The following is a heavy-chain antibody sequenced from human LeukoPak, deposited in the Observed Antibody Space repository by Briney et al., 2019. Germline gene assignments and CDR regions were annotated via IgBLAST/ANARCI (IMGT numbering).Heavy chain of an antibody. CDR2: IKSKTDGGTT. CDR3: TTDKVGLVAGYYFDY. D-gene: IGHD6-19*01. CDR1: AFTFSNAW. J-gene: IGHJ4*02. Sequence: GGSLRLSCAASAFTFSNAWMSLVRQAPGKGLEWVGRIKSKTDGGTTDYAAPVKGRFTISRDDSKNTLYLQMNSLKTEDTAVYYCTTDKVGLVAGYYFDYWGQGTLVTVSS. V-gene: IGHV3-15*01.